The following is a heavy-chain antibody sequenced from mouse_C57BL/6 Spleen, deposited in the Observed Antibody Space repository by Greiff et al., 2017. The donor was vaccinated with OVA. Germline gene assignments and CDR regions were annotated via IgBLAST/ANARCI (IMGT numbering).Heavy chain of an antibody. Sequence: EVQLVESGGGLVKPGGSLKLSRAASGFTFSDYGMHWVRQAPEKGLEWVAYISSGSSTIYYADTVKGRFTISRDNAKNTLFLQMTSLRSEDTAMYYCARHTTVVDYYAMDYWGQGTSVTVSS. CDR1: GFTFSDYG. CDR3: ARHTTVVDYYAMDY. D-gene: IGHD1-1*01. V-gene: IGHV5-17*01. CDR2: ISSGSSTI. J-gene: IGHJ4*01.